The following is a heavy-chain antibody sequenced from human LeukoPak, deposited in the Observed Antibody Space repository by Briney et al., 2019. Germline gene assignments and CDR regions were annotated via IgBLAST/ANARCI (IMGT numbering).Heavy chain of an antibody. CDR2: ISYDGSNK. V-gene: IGHV3-30*04. CDR3: ARVGGLGAFDI. Sequence: GGSLRLSCAASGFTFSSYAMHWVRHPPGKGLEWVAVISYDGSNKYYADSVKGRLTISRDNSKNTLYLQMNSLRAEDTAVYYFARVGGLGAFDIWGQGTMVTVSS. CDR1: GFTFSSYA. D-gene: IGHD3-16*01. J-gene: IGHJ3*02.